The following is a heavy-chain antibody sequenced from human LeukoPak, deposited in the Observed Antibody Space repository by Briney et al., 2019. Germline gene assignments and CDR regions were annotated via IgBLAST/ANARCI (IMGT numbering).Heavy chain of an antibody. Sequence: PGGSLRLSCAASGFTFSSYAMSWVRQAPGKGLEWVSAISGSGGSTYYADSAKGRFTISRDNSKITLYLQMNSLRAEDTAVYYCATVTDENDYWGQGTLVTVSS. CDR3: ATVTDENDY. V-gene: IGHV3-23*01. CDR1: GFTFSSYA. J-gene: IGHJ4*02. D-gene: IGHD4-17*01. CDR2: ISGSGGST.